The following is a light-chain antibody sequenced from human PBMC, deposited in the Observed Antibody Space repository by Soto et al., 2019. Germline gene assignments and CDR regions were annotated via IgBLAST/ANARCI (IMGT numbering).Light chain of an antibody. Sequence: QSALTQPASVSGSPGQSITISCTGTSCDVGGYNYVSWYQQHPGRAPKLMIYDVSNRPSGISNRFSGSKCVNSASLTISGLHAEEESDDWYRSYTSKSTLVVFGGGTEL. CDR3: RSYTSKSTLVV. V-gene: IGLV2-14*01. CDR2: DVS. J-gene: IGLJ2*01. CDR1: SCDVGGYNY.